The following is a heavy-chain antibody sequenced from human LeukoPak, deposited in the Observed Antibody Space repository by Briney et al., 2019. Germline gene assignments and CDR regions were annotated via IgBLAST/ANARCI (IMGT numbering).Heavy chain of an antibody. J-gene: IGHJ4*02. Sequence: PSETLSLTCTVSGGSISSYYWSWIRQPPGKGLEWIGYIYTSGSTNYNPSLKSRVTISVDTSKNQFSLKLSSVTAADTAVYYCARLNSEEGYYDSSGYYTAPYYFDYWGQGTLVTVSS. D-gene: IGHD3-22*01. CDR2: IYTSGST. CDR3: ARLNSEEGYYDSSGYYTAPYYFDY. V-gene: IGHV4-4*09. CDR1: GGSISSYY.